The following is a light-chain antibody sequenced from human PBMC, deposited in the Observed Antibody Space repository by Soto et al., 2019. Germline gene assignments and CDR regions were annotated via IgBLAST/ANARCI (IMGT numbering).Light chain of an antibody. J-gene: IGLJ2*01. CDR3: AAWDDSRYGQV. CDR1: SSDIGTNT. Sequence: QSVLTQPASGSGTPGQRVTISCSGSSSDIGTNTVNWYQQLPATAPKLLIYSNNQRPSGGPDRCSGSKTGTSASPAISGLQSEDEDDYYCAAWDDSRYGQVFGGGTKLTVL. CDR2: SNN. V-gene: IGLV1-44*01.